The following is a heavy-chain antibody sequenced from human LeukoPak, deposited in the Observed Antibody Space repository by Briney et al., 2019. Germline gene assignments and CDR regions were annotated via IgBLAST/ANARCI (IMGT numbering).Heavy chain of an antibody. CDR2: MNPNSGNT. J-gene: IGHJ6*02. Sequence: EASVKVSCKASGYTFTSYDINWGRQATGQGLEWMGWMNPNSGNTGYAQKFQGRVTMTRNTSISTAYMELSSLRSEDTAVYYCARGRSEYYDFWSGYGPPYYYGMDVWGQGTTVTVSS. CDR3: ARGRSEYYDFWSGYGPPYYYGMDV. CDR1: GYTFTSYD. D-gene: IGHD3-3*01. V-gene: IGHV1-8*01.